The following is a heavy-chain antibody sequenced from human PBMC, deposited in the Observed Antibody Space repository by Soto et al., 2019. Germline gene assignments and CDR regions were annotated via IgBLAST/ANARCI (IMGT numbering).Heavy chain of an antibody. CDR2: IYPGDSDT. CDR3: ARERPPGGYYYGMDV. D-gene: IGHD3-10*01. V-gene: IGHV5-51*01. CDR1: GYSFTSYW. J-gene: IGHJ6*02. Sequence: GESLKISCKGSGYSFTSYWIGWVRQMPGKGLEWMGIIYPGDSDTRYSPPFQGQVNISADKSISTAYLQWSSLKASDTAMYYCARERPPGGYYYGMDVWGQGTTVTVS.